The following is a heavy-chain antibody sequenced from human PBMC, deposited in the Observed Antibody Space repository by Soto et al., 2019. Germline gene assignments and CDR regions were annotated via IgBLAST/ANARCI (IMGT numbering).Heavy chain of an antibody. V-gene: IGHV1-3*05. D-gene: IGHD3-3*01. Sequence: QVQLVQSGAEEKKPGATVKVSCKASGYTFTSYAMDWVRQAPGQRLEWMGWINAGNGNTKYSQKFRGRVTITRDTSASTAYMELSSLRSEDTAVYYCSRGFPLWCDPWGQGTLVTVSS. CDR3: SRGFPLWCDP. CDR2: INAGNGNT. CDR1: GYTFTSYA. J-gene: IGHJ5*02.